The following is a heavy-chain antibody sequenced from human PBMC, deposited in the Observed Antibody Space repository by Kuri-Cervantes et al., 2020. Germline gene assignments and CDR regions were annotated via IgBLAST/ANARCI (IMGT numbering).Heavy chain of an antibody. Sequence: SETLSLTCAVSGGSISSGGYSWSWIRQPPGKGLEWIGYIYHSGSTYYNPSLKSRVTISVDTSKNQFSLKLSSVTAADTAVYYCARGLRYFDWLFKGHWFDPWGQGTLVTVSS. CDR2: IYHSGST. CDR3: ARGLRYFDWLFKGHWFDP. J-gene: IGHJ5*02. CDR1: GGSISSGGYS. V-gene: IGHV4-30-2*01. D-gene: IGHD3-9*01.